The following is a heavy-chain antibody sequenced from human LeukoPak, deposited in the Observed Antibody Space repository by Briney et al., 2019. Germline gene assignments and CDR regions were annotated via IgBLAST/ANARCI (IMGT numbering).Heavy chain of an antibody. Sequence: SQTLSLTCAIPGDSVSSNSAAWNWIRKSPSRGLEWLGRTYYRSKWYNDYAVSVKSRITINPDTSKNQFSLQLNSVTPEDTAVYYCARDRGVRGVIFFDYWGQGTLVTVSS. J-gene: IGHJ4*02. D-gene: IGHD3-10*01. V-gene: IGHV6-1*01. CDR1: GDSVSSNSAA. CDR2: TYYRSKWYN. CDR3: ARDRGVRGVIFFDY.